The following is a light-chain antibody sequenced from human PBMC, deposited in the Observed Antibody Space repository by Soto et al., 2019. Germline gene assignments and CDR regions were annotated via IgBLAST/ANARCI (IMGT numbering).Light chain of an antibody. V-gene: IGKV1-39*01. Sequence: DIQMTQSPSSLSASVGDRVTITCRASQSISSYLNWYQQKPGKAPHLLIYAASSLQSGVPSRFSGSGSGTDFTLTISRLQPEDFAIYYCQQSYSTLWTFGQGTKVDIK. CDR3: QQSYSTLWT. J-gene: IGKJ1*01. CDR1: QSISSY. CDR2: AAS.